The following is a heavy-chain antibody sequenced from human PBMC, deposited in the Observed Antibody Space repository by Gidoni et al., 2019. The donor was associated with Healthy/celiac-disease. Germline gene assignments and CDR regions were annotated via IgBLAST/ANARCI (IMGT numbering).Heavy chain of an antibody. CDR1: GYSFTSYW. V-gene: IGHV5-51*01. D-gene: IGHD6-19*01. CDR2: IYPGDSDT. J-gene: IGHJ6*02. CDR3: ARQNIAVAGDWYYGMDV. Sequence: EVQLVQSGAEVKKPGESLKISGKGSGYSFTSYWIGWVRQMPGKGLEWMGIIYPGDSDTRYSPSFQVQVTISADKSISTADLQWSSLKASDTAMYYCARQNIAVAGDWYYGMDVWGQGTTVTVSS.